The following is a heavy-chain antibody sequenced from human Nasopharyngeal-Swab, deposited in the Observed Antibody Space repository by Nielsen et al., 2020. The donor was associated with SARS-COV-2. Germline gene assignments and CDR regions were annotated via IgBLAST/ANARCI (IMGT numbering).Heavy chain of an antibody. CDR1: GGSISSSSYY. CDR3: ARVSREYYDFWSGYYKDIIYYYGMDV. V-gene: IGHV4-39*07. Sequence: SETLSLTCTVSGGSISSSSYYWGWIRQPPGKGLEWIGEINHSGSTNYNPSLKSRVTISVDTSKNQFSLKLSSVTAADTAVYYCARVSREYYDFWSGYYKDIIYYYGMDVWGQGTTVTVSS. D-gene: IGHD3-3*01. CDR2: INHSGST. J-gene: IGHJ6*02.